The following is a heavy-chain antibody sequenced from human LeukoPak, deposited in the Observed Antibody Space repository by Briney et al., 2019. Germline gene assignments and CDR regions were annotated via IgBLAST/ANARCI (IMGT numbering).Heavy chain of an antibody. CDR2: ISTSART. V-gene: IGHV4-4*07. J-gene: IGHJ4*02. Sequence: TSKTLSLTSLSPGASISSYYRSWIRQPAGKGLAWIGCISTSARTTSNPSLNTRVTMSVHTSRIKSSLHLSSVTAAPPAGSYSARADSYGYVDYFDYWGQGTLVTVSS. D-gene: IGHD5-18*01. CDR3: ARADSYGYVDYFDY. CDR1: GASISSYY.